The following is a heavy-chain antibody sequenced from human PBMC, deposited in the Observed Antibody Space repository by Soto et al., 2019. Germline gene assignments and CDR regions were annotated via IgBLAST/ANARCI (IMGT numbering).Heavy chain of an antibody. J-gene: IGHJ5*02. CDR3: ASSYCSSTSCYARWFDP. CDR1: GFTFSSYA. D-gene: IGHD2-2*01. V-gene: IGHV3-23*01. CDR2: ISGSGGST. Sequence: GGSLRLSCAASGFTFSSYAMSWVRQAPGKGLEWVSAISGSGGSTYYADSVKGRFTISRDNSKNTLYLQMNSLRAEDTAVYYCASSYCSSTSCYARWFDPWGQGTLVTVSS.